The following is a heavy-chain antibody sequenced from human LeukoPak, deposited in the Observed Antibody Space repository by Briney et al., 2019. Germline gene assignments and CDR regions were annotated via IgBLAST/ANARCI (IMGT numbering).Heavy chain of an antibody. CDR2: ISYDGSNK. CDR3: AKGTRNWNDVGAFDI. D-gene: IGHD1-1*01. J-gene: IGHJ3*02. Sequence: GGSLRLSCAASGFTFSSYGMHWVRQAPGKGLEWVAVISYDGSNKYYADSVKGRFTISRDNSKNTLYLQMNSLRAEDTAVYYCAKGTRNWNDVGAFDIWGQGTMVTVSS. V-gene: IGHV3-30*18. CDR1: GFTFSSYG.